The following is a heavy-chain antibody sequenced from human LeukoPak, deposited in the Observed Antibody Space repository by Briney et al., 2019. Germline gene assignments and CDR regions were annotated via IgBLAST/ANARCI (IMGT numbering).Heavy chain of an antibody. Sequence: GGSLRLSCAPSGFTFSGYAMSCVRQAPGKGLEWGSVISPSGASTNYADSVKGRFTLSRDNSRNTMYLQMNSLRAEDTAVYYCAERGLCMQLLLCYMDVWGKGSTVTVSS. CDR3: AERGLCMQLLLCYMDV. V-gene: IGHV3-23*01. CDR2: ISPSGAST. J-gene: IGHJ6*03. D-gene: IGHD5-24*01. CDR1: GFTFSGYA.